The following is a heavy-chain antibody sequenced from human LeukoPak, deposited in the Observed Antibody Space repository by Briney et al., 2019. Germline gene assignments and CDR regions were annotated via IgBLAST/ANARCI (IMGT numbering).Heavy chain of an antibody. CDR1: GYTFIDYY. V-gene: IGHV1-2*02. D-gene: IGHD1-20*01. CDR3: VGISPRFNFDISNS. Sequence: ASVKVSCKTSGYTFIDYYVYWVRQAPGQGLEWMGWIDPNSGNTIYAQKFQGRVTITRDTSINTAYMELSRLTSEDTAVYYCVGISPRFNFDISNSWGQGTLVTVSS. J-gene: IGHJ5*02. CDR2: IDPNSGNT.